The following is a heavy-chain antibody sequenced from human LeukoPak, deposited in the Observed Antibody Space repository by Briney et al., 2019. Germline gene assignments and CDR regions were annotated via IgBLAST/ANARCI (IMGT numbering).Heavy chain of an antibody. D-gene: IGHD3-3*02. CDR3: AKAAFSRTSYFDY. CDR2: ISGSGGNT. J-gene: IGHJ4*02. V-gene: IGHV3-23*01. CDR1: GFTFSTYT. Sequence: PGGSLRLSCAASGFTFSTYTMSWVRQAPGKGLEWVSAISGSGGNTYYADSVKGRFTISRDNSKNTLYLQMDSQRADDTAVYYCAKAAFSRTSYFDYWGQGTLVTASS.